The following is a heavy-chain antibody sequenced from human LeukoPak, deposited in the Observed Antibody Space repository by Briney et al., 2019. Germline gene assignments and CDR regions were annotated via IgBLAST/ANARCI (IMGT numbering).Heavy chain of an antibody. D-gene: IGHD7-27*01. V-gene: IGHV4-59*01. CDR3: ARDLGDAFDI. CDR2: IYYSGST. J-gene: IGHJ3*02. CDR1: GGSISSYY. Sequence: SETLSLTCTVSGGSISSYYWSWIRQPPGKGLEWMGYIYYSGSTNYNPSLKSRVTISVDTSKNQFSLKLSSVTAADTAVYYCARDLGDAFDIWGQGTMVTVSS.